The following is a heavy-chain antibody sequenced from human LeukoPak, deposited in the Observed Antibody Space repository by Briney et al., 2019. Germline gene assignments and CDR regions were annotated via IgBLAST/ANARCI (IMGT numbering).Heavy chain of an antibody. J-gene: IGHJ6*02. D-gene: IGHD2-15*01. CDR2: INHSGST. Sequence: SETLSLTCAVYGGSFSGYYWSWIRQPPGKGLEWIGEINHSGSTNYNPSLKSRVTISVDTSKNQFSLKLSSVTAADTAVCYCARGINVVVVAATHDNYYYYYGMDVWGQGTTVTVSS. CDR1: GGSFSGYY. CDR3: ARGINVVVVAATHDNYYYYYGMDV. V-gene: IGHV4-34*01.